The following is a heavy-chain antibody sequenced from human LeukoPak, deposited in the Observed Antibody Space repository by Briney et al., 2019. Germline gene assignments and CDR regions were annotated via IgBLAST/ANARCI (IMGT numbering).Heavy chain of an antibody. Sequence: GGSLRLSCAASGFTFSSYGMHWVRQAPGKGLEWVAVISYDGSNKYYAGSVKGRFTISRDNSKNTLYLQMNSLRAEDTAVYYCATNYYDSSGYDDYWGQGTLVTVSS. D-gene: IGHD3-22*01. J-gene: IGHJ4*02. CDR1: GFTFSSYG. V-gene: IGHV3-30*03. CDR2: ISYDGSNK. CDR3: ATNYYDSSGYDDY.